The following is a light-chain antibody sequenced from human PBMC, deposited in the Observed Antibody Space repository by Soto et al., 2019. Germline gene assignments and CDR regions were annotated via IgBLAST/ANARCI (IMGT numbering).Light chain of an antibody. CDR3: EAWDGSLNVVL. Sequence: QSVLTQPPSASGTPGQRVTISCSGSSSNIGTNTVNWYQHLPGSAPKLLIYSNNQRPSGVPDRFSGSKSGTSASLAISGLQPDYEADYYCEAWDGSLNVVLFVGGTKLTVL. CDR1: SSNIGTNT. V-gene: IGLV1-44*01. J-gene: IGLJ2*01. CDR2: SNN.